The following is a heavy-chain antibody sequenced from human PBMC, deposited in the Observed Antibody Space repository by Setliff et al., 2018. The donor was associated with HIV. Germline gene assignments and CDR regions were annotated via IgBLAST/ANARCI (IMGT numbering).Heavy chain of an antibody. V-gene: IGHV1-69*13. CDR3: ARGGLQVVQPHLWFFDL. CDR1: GGTFISYP. D-gene: IGHD1-1*01. J-gene: IGHJ2*01. Sequence: VASVKVSCKASGGTFISYPINWVRQAPGQGLEWVGGIMPIIGTVDYAQKFQGRVTITADEATSTVYMELSSLRSEDTAVYYCARGGLQVVQPHLWFFDLWGRGTLVTVSS. CDR2: IMPIIGTV.